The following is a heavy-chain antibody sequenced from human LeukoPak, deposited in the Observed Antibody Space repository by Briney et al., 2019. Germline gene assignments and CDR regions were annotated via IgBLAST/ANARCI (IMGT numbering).Heavy chain of an antibody. V-gene: IGHV1-46*01. CDR1: GYTFTGYY. CDR2: INPSGGST. J-gene: IGHJ4*02. Sequence: GASVKVSCKASGYTFTGYYMHWVRQAPGQGLEWMGIINPSGGSTSYAQKFQGRVTMTRDMSTSTVYMELSSLRSEDTAVYYCARDPSGTAIDYWGQGTLVTVSS. D-gene: IGHD3-10*01. CDR3: ARDPSGTAIDY.